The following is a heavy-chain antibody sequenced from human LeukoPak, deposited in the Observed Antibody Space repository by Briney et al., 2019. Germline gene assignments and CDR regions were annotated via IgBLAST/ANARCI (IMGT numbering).Heavy chain of an antibody. Sequence: SETLSLTCTVSGGSISSYYWSWIRQPPGQGLEWMGYIYYSGSTNYNPSLKSRVTISVDTSKNQFSLKLSSVTAADTAVYYCASTVTRYYYYYYMDVWGKGTTVTVSS. V-gene: IGHV4-59*08. D-gene: IGHD4-17*01. J-gene: IGHJ6*03. CDR3: ASTVTRYYYYYYMDV. CDR1: GGSISSYY. CDR2: IYYSGST.